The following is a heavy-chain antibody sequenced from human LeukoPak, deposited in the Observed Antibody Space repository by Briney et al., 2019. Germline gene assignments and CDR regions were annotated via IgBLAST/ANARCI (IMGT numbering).Heavy chain of an antibody. J-gene: IGHJ4*02. D-gene: IGHD6-19*01. CDR3: AKGPLTEVAGTTWDF. CDR1: GLTFRNYA. V-gene: IGHV3-23*01. Sequence: TGGSLRLSCVVTGLTFRNYAMSWVRQAPGKGPEWVSDISGSGGVTHYADSVKGRFSISRDNSKNTLYLQMSSLRAEDTAVYYCAKGPLTEVAGTTWDFWGQGTLVTVSS. CDR2: ISGSGGVT.